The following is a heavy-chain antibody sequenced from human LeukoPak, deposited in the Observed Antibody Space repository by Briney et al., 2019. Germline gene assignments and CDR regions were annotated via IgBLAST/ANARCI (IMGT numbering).Heavy chain of an antibody. Sequence: SGGSLRLSCAASGFTFRSYEMHWVRVTPGKGLTCVSRVNSEGTKTDYADSVKGRFTISRDNAKNTLYLQMNSLRAEDTAIYYCASLDPFDYWGQGTLVTVSS. CDR1: GFTFRSYE. J-gene: IGHJ4*02. CDR3: ASLDPFDY. V-gene: IGHV3-74*01. CDR2: VNSEGTKT.